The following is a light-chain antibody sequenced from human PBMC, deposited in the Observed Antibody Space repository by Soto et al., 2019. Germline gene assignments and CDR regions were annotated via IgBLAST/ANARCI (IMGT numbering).Light chain of an antibody. CDR3: HQRNT. CDR1: QSVSTY. J-gene: IGKJ5*01. V-gene: IGKV3-11*01. Sequence: VLTQSPVTLSLSPGDRATLSCRASQSVSTYLAWYRQLPGQPPRLLIYDTTNRAAGIPPRFSGSRSGTDFTLTISSVEPEDFALYYCHQRNTFGQGTRLEIK. CDR2: DTT.